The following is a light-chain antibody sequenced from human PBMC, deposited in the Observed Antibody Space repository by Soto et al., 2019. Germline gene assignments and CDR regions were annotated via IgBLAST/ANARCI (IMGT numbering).Light chain of an antibody. V-gene: IGLV2-14*03. CDR3: SSYTSSSPL. J-gene: IGLJ2*01. Sequence: QSALTQPASVSGSPGQSITISCTGTSSDVGGYDFVSWYQQHPGEAPKLMIYDVSYRPSGVSNRFSGSKSGNTASLTISGLQAEDEADYYCSSYTSSSPLFGGGTKLTVL. CDR1: SSDVGGYDF. CDR2: DVS.